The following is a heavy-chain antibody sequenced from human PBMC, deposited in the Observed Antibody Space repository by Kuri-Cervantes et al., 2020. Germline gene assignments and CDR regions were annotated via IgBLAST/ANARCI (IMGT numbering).Heavy chain of an antibody. Sequence: GGSLRLSCAASGFTFSSFAMSWVRQGPGKGLEWVSGMTNSGDGYYADSVKGRSTISRDNSKNTLDLQMNSLRAEDTAMYYCARTLATRGYYFDYWGQGTLVTVSS. CDR3: ARTLATRGYYFDY. CDR1: GFTFSSFA. J-gene: IGHJ4*02. CDR2: MTNSGDG. D-gene: IGHD1-1*01. V-gene: IGHV3-23*01.